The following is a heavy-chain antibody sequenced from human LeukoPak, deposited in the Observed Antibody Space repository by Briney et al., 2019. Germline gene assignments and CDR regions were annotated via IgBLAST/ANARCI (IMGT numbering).Heavy chain of an antibody. CDR2: ISWDGGST. V-gene: IGHV3-43*01. CDR1: GFTFDDYT. D-gene: IGHD2-15*01. Sequence: GGSLRLSCAASGFTFDDYTMHWVRQAPGKCLEWVSLISWDGGSTYYADSVKGRFTISRDNSKNSLYLQMNSLRTEDTALYYCAKDGSSIGYYYMDVWGKGTTVTVSS. CDR3: AKDGSSIGYYYMDV. J-gene: IGHJ6*03.